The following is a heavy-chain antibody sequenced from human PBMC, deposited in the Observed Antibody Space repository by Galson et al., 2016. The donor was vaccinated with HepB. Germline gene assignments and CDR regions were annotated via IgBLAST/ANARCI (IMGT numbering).Heavy chain of an antibody. CDR1: GYTFTDYY. Sequence: SVKVSCKASGYTFTDYYIHWVRQAPGQGLEWMGRVNPKTGGTNSAQKFQGRVSMTRDTSISTAYMELSRLRSDDTAVYYCARDYGDNSFYGMDVWGQGTTVTVSS. CDR3: ARDYGDNSFYGMDV. V-gene: IGHV1-2*02. J-gene: IGHJ6*02. D-gene: IGHD4-17*01. CDR2: VNPKTGGT.